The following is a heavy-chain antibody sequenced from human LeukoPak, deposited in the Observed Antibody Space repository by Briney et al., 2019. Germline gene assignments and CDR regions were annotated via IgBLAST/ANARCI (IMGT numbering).Heavy chain of an antibody. CDR1: GGTFSSYA. V-gene: IGHV1-69*04. CDR3: AREGAAAAIWWFDS. D-gene: IGHD2-2*01. J-gene: IGHJ5*01. CDR2: IIPILGIA. Sequence: SVKVSCKASGGTFSSYAISWVRQAPGQGLEWMGRIIPILGIANYAQKFQGRVTMTTETSTNTAYMELRSLRSDDTAVYYCAREGAAAAIWWFDSWGQGTLVTVSS.